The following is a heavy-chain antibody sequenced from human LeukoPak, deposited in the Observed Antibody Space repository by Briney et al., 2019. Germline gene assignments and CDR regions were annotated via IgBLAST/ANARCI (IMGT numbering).Heavy chain of an antibody. V-gene: IGHV3-23*01. Sequence: PGGSLRLSCAASGFTFSDYAMSWVRQAPGGGLEWVSAISGSGDKTFHADSVKGRFTTSRDNSKNTLSLQMSSLRVEDSAVYYCAKDAQRGFDYSNSLANWGQGTLVTVSS. D-gene: IGHD4-11*01. CDR1: GFTFSDYA. CDR2: ISGSGDKT. CDR3: AKDAQRGFDYSNSLAN. J-gene: IGHJ4*02.